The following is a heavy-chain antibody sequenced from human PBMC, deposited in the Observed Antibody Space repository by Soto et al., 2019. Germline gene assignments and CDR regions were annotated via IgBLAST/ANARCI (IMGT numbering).Heavy chain of an antibody. Sequence: ASVKVSCKASGYTFTSYAMHWVRQAPGQRLEWMGWINAGNGNTKYSQKFQGRVTITRDTSASTAYMELSSLRSEDTAVYYCAREGVDQLLSKAWYYYYYMDVWGKGTTVTVSS. CDR2: INAGNGNT. CDR1: GYTFTSYA. CDR3: AREGVDQLLSKAWYYYYYMDV. D-gene: IGHD2-2*01. V-gene: IGHV1-3*01. J-gene: IGHJ6*03.